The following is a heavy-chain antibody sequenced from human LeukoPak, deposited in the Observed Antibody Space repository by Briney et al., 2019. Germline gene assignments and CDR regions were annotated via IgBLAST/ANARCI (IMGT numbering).Heavy chain of an antibody. CDR3: AREADSSSWKGAFDI. J-gene: IGHJ3*02. CDR1: GFSFSTSN. D-gene: IGHD6-13*01. CDR2: ISSSSSYI. Sequence: GGSLRLSCAASGFSFSTSNMNWVRQAPGKGLEWVSSISSSSSYIYYADSVKGRFTISRDNAKNSLYLQMNSLRAEDTAVYYCAREADSSSWKGAFDIWGQGTMVTVSS. V-gene: IGHV3-21*01.